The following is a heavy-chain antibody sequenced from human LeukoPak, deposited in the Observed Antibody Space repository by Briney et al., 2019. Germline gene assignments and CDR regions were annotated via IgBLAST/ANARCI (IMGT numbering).Heavy chain of an antibody. CDR2: IRYDGSIK. Sequence: GGSLRLSCAASGFTFSSYGMHWVRQAPGKGLEWVAVIRYDGSIKYYADSVKGRFTISRDNSKNTLYLEMNRLRGEDTAVYYCARDGSYSSSWYYFDYWGQGTLVTVSS. CDR1: GFTFSSYG. V-gene: IGHV3-33*01. D-gene: IGHD6-13*01. J-gene: IGHJ4*01. CDR3: ARDGSYSSSWYYFDY.